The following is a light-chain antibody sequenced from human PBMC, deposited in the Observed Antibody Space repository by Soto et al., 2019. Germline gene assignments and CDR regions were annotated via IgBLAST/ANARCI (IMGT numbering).Light chain of an antibody. Sequence: QSALTQPASVSGSPGQSITISCTGTSSDVGAYNYVSWYQQHPGKAPKLMIYEVRNRPSGVSDRLSGSKSGTSASLAFSGLQSEDEADYYCAAWDDSLNVVVFGGGTQLTVL. CDR1: SSDVGAYNY. CDR3: AAWDDSLNVVV. J-gene: IGLJ2*01. CDR2: EVR. V-gene: IGLV2-14*01.